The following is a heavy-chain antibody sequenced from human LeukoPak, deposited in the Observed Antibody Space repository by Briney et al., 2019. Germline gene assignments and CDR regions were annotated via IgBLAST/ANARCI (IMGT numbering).Heavy chain of an antibody. CDR3: SRVERSSLGNYYYYMAV. CDR2: SRSRAHGGTT. J-gene: IGHJ6*03. V-gene: IGHV3-49*03. CDR1: EFTFGDNA. Sequence: GGSLRLSCTAFEFTFGDNAMVWFRQSPGKGLEWVSLSRSRAHGGTTDYAASVMGRFTMSRDDSKNSAYLQMNSLETEDTAVYYCSRVERSSLGNYYYYMAVWGKGTSVTVSS. D-gene: IGHD2-2*01.